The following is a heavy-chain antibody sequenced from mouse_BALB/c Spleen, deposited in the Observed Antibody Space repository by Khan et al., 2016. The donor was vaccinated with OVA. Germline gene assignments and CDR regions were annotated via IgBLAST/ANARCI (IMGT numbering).Heavy chain of an antibody. J-gene: IGHJ2*01. V-gene: IGHV1-7*01. CDR3: AGDRFDY. CDR2: INPTSGYT. Sequence: QVQLQQSGADQAKPGASVKMSCKTSGYTFSSYWMHWVKQRPGQGLEWIGYINPTSGYTDYNEKFKDKATLSADKSSSTAYMQLTSLTSEDSAVXYCAGDRFDYWGKGTTHTVSS. CDR1: GYTFSSYW.